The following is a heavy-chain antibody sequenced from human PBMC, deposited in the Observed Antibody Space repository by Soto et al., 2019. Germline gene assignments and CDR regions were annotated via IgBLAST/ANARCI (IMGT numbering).Heavy chain of an antibody. CDR2: IIPIFGTA. CDR1: GGTFSSYA. Sequence: QVQLVQSGAEVKKPGSSVKVSCKASGGTFSSYAISWVRQAPGQGLEWMGGIIPIFGTANYAQKFQGRVTITVDESTSIAYMELSSLRSEDTAVYYCARDRRGGSYFRYYFDYWGQRTLVTVSS. CDR3: ARDRRGGSYFRYYFDY. V-gene: IGHV1-69*01. J-gene: IGHJ4*02. D-gene: IGHD1-26*01.